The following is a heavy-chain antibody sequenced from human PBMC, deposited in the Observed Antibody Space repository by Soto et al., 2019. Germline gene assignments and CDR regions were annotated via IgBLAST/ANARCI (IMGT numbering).Heavy chain of an antibody. Sequence: HAHKQELKWMGIINPSGGSTSYAQKFQGRVTMTRDTSTSTVYMELSSLRSEDTAVYYCARDVKTYYDILTGSENWFDPGAREPWSPSLQ. CDR2: INPSGGST. J-gene: IGHJ5*02. D-gene: IGHD3-9*01. V-gene: IGHV1-46*01. CDR3: ARDVKTYYDILTGSENWFDP.